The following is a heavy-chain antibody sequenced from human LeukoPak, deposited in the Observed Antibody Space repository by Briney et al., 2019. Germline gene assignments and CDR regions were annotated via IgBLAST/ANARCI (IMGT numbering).Heavy chain of an antibody. CDR1: GFPFTAKA. Sequence: GGSLGFSVAPPGFPFTAKAWSWFPKLQGKGWNWVSGFSGGDGSTSYADSVKGRFTISRDNSKNTLYLQMNSLRAEDTAVYYCAKGKVVPATIYDYWGQGTLVTVSS. D-gene: IGHD2-2*02. CDR2: FSGGDGST. V-gene: IGHV3-23*01. CDR3: AKGKVVPATIYDY. J-gene: IGHJ4*02.